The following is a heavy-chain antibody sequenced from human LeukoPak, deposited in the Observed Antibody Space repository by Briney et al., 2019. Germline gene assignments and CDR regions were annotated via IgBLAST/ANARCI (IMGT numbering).Heavy chain of an antibody. J-gene: IGHJ3*02. CDR1: AFSFSSYE. Sequence: GGSLRLSCAASAFSFSSYEMNWVRQAPGKGLEWVSYISISASTTLYADSVKGRFTISRDNAKNSLYLQMNSLRAEDTAVYYCVRGGSSPYEYNAFDIWGQGTMVTVSS. V-gene: IGHV3-48*03. CDR2: ISISASTT. CDR3: VRGGSSPYEYNAFDI. D-gene: IGHD2-2*01.